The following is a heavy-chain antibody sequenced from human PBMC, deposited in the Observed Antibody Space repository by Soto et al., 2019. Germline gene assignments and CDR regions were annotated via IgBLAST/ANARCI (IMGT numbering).Heavy chain of an antibody. CDR3: ARDSAGSSWYYYNYYYYGMDV. J-gene: IGHJ6*02. CDR2: IWYDGSNK. V-gene: IGHV3-33*01. CDR1: GFTFSSYC. Sequence: GGSLTLSCAASGFTFSSYCVHWVRQAPGKGLEWVAVIWYDGSNKYYADSVKGRFTISRDNSKNTLYLQMNSLRAEDTAVYYCARDSAGSSWYYYNYYYYGMDVWGQGTTVTVSS. D-gene: IGHD6-13*01.